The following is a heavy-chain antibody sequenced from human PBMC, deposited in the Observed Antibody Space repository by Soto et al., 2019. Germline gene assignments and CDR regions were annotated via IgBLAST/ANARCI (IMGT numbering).Heavy chain of an antibody. CDR1: GGIFGSHG. J-gene: IGHJ3*01. CDR3: VRDRRIYYSDPHDEFVASDYEV. D-gene: IGHD3-22*01. V-gene: IGHV1-69*01. Sequence: QVQLIQSEAAVKKPGSSVRVSCTASGGIFGSHGFSWVRQAPGQRLEWVGGFIPIFRTLTYTEKFQARVRIAADESTNTVYLDLSSLTSEDTAVYYCVRDRRIYYSDPHDEFVASDYEVWGQGTMVSVSS. CDR2: FIPIFRTL.